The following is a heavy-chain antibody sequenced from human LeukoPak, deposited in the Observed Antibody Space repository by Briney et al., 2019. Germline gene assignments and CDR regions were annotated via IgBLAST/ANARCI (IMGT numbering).Heavy chain of an antibody. J-gene: IGHJ4*02. CDR2: INHSGST. CDR1: GGSFSGYY. V-gene: IGHV4-34*01. D-gene: IGHD5-12*01. CDR3: ARGGYSGYDSPRLDY. Sequence: PSETLSLTCAVYGGSFSGYYWSWIRQPPGKGLEWIGEINHSGSTNYNPSLKSRVTISVDTSKNQFSLKLSSVTAADTAVYYCARGGYSGYDSPRLDYWGQGTLVTVSS.